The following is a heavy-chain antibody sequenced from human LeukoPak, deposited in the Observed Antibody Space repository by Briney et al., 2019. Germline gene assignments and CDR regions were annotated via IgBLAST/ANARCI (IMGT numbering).Heavy chain of an antibody. V-gene: IGHV3-23*01. CDR2: ISGSGDST. J-gene: IGHJ4*02. Sequence: GGSLRLSCAASGFTFSSFVMSWVRQAPGKGLEWVSGISGSGDSTYYADSMRGRITISRDNAKNTLYLQMNSLRAEDTAVYYCANLGANYYFDYWAQGTLVIVSS. D-gene: IGHD4/OR15-4a*01. CDR3: ANLGANYYFDY. CDR1: GFTFSSFV.